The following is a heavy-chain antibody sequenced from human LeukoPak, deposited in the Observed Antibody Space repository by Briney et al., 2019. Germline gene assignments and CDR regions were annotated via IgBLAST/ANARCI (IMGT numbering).Heavy chain of an antibody. CDR2: INPNSGGT. CDR1: GYTFTGYY. CDR3: ARGIEEYQLLTDY. D-gene: IGHD2-2*01. J-gene: IGHJ4*02. Sequence: GASVKVSCKASGYTFTGYYMHWVRQAPGRGLEWMGWINPNSGGTNYAQKFQGRVTMTRDTSISTAYMELSRLRSDDTAVYYCARGIEEYQLLTDYWGQGTLVTVSS. V-gene: IGHV1-2*02.